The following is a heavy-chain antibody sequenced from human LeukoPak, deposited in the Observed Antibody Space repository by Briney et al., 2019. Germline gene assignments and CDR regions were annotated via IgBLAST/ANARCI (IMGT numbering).Heavy chain of an antibody. CDR1: GFTFSSYA. J-gene: IGHJ3*02. Sequence: GGSLRLSCAASGFTFSSYAMSWVRQAPGKGLEWVSAISGSGGSTYYADSVKGRFTISRDNSKNTLYLQMNSLRAEDTAVYHCARDFLGMIGAFDIWGQGTMVTVSS. V-gene: IGHV3-23*01. D-gene: IGHD3-16*01. CDR3: ARDFLGMIGAFDI. CDR2: ISGSGGST.